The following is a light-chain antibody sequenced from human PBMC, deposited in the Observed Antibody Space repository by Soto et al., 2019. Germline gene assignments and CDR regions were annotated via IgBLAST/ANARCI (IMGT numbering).Light chain of an antibody. CDR3: QQYGSSSWT. V-gene: IGKV3-20*01. Sequence: EIVLTQSPGTLSLSPGERATLSCRASQSVSSSYLAWYQHKPGQAPRLLIYGASSRATGIPDRFSGSGSGTDSTLTISRLEPEDFAVYYCQQYGSSSWTFGQGTKVDVK. CDR1: QSVSSSY. J-gene: IGKJ1*01. CDR2: GAS.